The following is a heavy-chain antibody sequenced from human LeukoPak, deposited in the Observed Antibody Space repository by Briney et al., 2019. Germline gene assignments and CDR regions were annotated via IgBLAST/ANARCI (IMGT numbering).Heavy chain of an antibody. CDR3: ARGGDSSGSVRTAFDI. Sequence: GGSLRLSCAASGLTVSSNYMSWVRQAPGKGLEWVSVINSGSSTYYADSVKGRFTISRDNSKNTLYLQMNSLRAEDTAVDYCARGGDSSGSVRTAFDIWGQGTMVTVSS. J-gene: IGHJ3*02. CDR2: INSGSST. V-gene: IGHV3-53*01. D-gene: IGHD3-22*01. CDR1: GLTVSSNY.